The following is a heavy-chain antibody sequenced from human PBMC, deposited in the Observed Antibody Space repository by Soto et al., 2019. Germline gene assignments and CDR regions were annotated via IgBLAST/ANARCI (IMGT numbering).Heavy chain of an antibody. CDR3: AKYKRRYGLTNNWFDP. CDR1: GFTFSSYG. CDR2: ISYDGSNK. D-gene: IGHD1-1*01. V-gene: IGHV3-30*18. J-gene: IGHJ5*02. Sequence: QVQLVESGGGVVQPGRSLRLSCAASGFTFSSYGMHWVRQAPGKGLEWVAVISYDGSNKYYADSVKGRFTISRDNSKNTLYLQMNSLRAEDTAVYYCAKYKRRYGLTNNWFDPWGQGTLVTVSS.